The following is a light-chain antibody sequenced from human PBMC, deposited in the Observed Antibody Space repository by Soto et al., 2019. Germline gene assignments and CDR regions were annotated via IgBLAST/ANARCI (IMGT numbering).Light chain of an antibody. J-gene: IGKJ5*01. CDR3: QQLDTLPFT. CDR1: HDISTY. CDR2: EAS. V-gene: IGKV1-9*01. Sequence: TQLTQSPSIQSAPLLHRDTITCRASHDISTYLAWYQQKPGKAPKLMIHEASALQSGVPSRFSGSGSGTEFTLTISGLLPEDFATYHCQQLDTLPFTFGQGTRLEIK.